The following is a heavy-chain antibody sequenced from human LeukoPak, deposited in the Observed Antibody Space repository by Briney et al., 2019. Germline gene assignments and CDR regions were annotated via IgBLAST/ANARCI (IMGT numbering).Heavy chain of an antibody. CDR1: RYSFTSYW. CDR2: IYPGDSDT. Sequence: GESLKISCKGSRYSFTSYWIGWVRQMPGKGLEWMGIIYPGDSDTRYSPSFQGQVTMSADKSISTAYLQWSSLKASDTAMYYCAKARSAGGESPDVFDIWGQGTMVTVSS. V-gene: IGHV5-51*01. J-gene: IGHJ3*02. D-gene: IGHD3-10*01. CDR3: AKARSAGGESPDVFDI.